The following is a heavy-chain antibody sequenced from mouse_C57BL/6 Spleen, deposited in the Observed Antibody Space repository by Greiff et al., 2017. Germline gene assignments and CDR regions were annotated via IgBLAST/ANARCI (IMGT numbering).Heavy chain of an antibody. CDR2: INPNNGGT. V-gene: IGHV1-26*01. J-gene: IGHJ1*03. Sequence: EVQLQQSGPELVKPGASVKISCKASGYTFTDYYMNWVKQSHGKSLEWIGDINPNNGGTSYNQKFKGKATLTVDKSSSTAYMELRSLTSEDSAVYYCARDGVTTVVARYFDVWGTGTTLTVSS. D-gene: IGHD1-1*01. CDR1: GYTFTDYY. CDR3: ARDGVTTVVARYFDV.